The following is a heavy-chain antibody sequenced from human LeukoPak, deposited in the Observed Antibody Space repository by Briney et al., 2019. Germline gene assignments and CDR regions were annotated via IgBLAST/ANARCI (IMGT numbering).Heavy chain of an antibody. V-gene: IGHV4-39*01. J-gene: IGHJ5*02. D-gene: IGHD1-7*01. CDR1: GGSISSSSYY. Sequence: SETLSLTCIVSGGSISSSSYYWGWIRQPPGKGLEWIGSVYYSGSTYYNPSLKSRVTISVDTSKNQFSLKLSSVTAADTAVYYCARQGGTLNWFDPWGQGTLVTVSS. CDR3: ARQGGTLNWFDP. CDR2: VYYSGST.